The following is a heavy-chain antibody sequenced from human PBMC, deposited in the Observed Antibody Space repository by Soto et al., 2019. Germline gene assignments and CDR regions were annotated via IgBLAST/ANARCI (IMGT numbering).Heavy chain of an antibody. V-gene: IGHV1-69*01. CDR3: ARGRDMITFWGGIVNYYYYYGMDV. J-gene: IGHJ6*02. CDR2: IIPIFGTA. D-gene: IGHD3-16*02. CDR1: GGTFSSYA. Sequence: QVQLVQSGAEVKKPGSSVKVSCKASGGTFSSYAISWVRQAPGQGLEWMGGIIPIFGTANYAQKFQGRVTITADESTSTAYMELSSLRSEDTAVYYCARGRDMITFWGGIVNYYYYYGMDVWGQGTTVTVSS.